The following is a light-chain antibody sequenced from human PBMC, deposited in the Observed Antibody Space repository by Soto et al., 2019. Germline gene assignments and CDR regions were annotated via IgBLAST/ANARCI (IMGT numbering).Light chain of an antibody. J-gene: IGKJ5*01. CDR3: QQYNNLYT. CDR2: GAS. V-gene: IGKV3-15*01. Sequence: EIVMTQSPATLSVSPGERATLSCRASQSVSSNLAWYQQKPGQAPGLLIYGASTRATGIPARFSGSGSGTEFTLTISSLQSEDFAVYYCQQYNNLYTFGQGTRLEIK. CDR1: QSVSSN.